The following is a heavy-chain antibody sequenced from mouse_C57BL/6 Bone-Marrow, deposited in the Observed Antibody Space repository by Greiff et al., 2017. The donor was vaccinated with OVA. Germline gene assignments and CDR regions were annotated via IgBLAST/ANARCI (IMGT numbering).Heavy chain of an antibody. J-gene: IGHJ1*03. Sequence: EVMLVESEGGLVQPGSSMKLSCTASGFTFSDYYMAWVRQVPEKGLEWVANINYDGSSTYYLDSLKSRFIISRDNAKNILYLQMSSLKSEDTATYYCARDGGITTVVNWYFDVWGTGTTVTVSS. CDR2: INYDGSST. CDR3: ARDGGITTVVNWYFDV. CDR1: GFTFSDYY. D-gene: IGHD1-1*01. V-gene: IGHV5-16*01.